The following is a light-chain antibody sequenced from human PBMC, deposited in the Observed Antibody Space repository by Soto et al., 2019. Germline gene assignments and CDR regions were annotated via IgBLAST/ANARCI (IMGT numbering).Light chain of an antibody. J-gene: IGKJ1*01. CDR1: QSLSSSY. CDR3: QRFGTSPPWT. CDR2: GTS. V-gene: IGKV3-20*01. Sequence: EIVWTQSPGTLSLSTGERATLSCRASQSLSSSYLAWYQQKPGQAPRLLIYGTSIRATGIPDRFSGSGSGTDFTLTITRLEPEDFAVYYCQRFGTSPPWTFGQGTKVDIK.